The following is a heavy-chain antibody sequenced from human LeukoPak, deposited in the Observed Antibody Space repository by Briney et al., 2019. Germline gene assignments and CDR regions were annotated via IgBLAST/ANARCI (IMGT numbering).Heavy chain of an antibody. J-gene: IGHJ4*01. CDR3: ARDRDVDDFDS. CDR1: GGSFSGYY. V-gene: IGHV4-34*01. D-gene: IGHD2-15*01. CDR2: INHSGST. Sequence: PETLSLTCAVYGGSFSGYYWSWIRQPPGKGLEWIGEINHSGSTYYNPSLKSRVTTSIDTSKNQLSLNLKSVTAADTAVYYCARDRDVDDFDSWGHGTLVTVSS.